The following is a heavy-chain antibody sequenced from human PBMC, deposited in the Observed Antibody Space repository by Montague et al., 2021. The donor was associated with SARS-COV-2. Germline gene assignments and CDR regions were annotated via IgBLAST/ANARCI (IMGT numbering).Heavy chain of an antibody. D-gene: IGHD3-9*01. V-gene: IGHV3-21*01. CDR1: GFPVSNYN. J-gene: IGHJ4*02. Sequence: SLRLSCAASGFPVSNYNLHWVRQAPGKGLEWVSSISSSSSYLYYSYSXXVLFPISRDNAKNSLYLQMNSLRAEDTAVSYCARAGTYYDILTGYAELGYFDYWGQGTLVTVSS. CDR3: ARAGTYYDILTGYAELGYFDY. CDR2: ISSSSSYL.